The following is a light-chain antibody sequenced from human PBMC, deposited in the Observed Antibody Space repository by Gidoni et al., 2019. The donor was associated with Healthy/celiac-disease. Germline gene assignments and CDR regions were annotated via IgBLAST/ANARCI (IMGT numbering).Light chain of an antibody. CDR2: VAS. CDR3: QQYGSSPYT. Sequence: EIVLTQSTGTLSLSPGERATLSCRASQSVSSSYLAWYQQKPGQDPRLLIYVASSRATGIPDRFIGSGSGTDFTLTISRLEPEDFAVYYCQQYGSSPYTFGQGTKLEIK. V-gene: IGKV3-20*01. CDR1: QSVSSSY. J-gene: IGKJ2*01.